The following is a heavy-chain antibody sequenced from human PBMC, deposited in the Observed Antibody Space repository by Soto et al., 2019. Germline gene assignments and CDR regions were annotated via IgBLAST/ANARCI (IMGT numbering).Heavy chain of an antibody. V-gene: IGHV4-34*01. D-gene: IGHD3-9*01. CDR3: ARRLGPHPWLPLDNYYYYYGMDV. Sequence: SETLSLTCAVYGGSFSGYYWSWIRQPPGKGLEWIGEINHSGSTNYNPSLKSRVTISVDTSKNQFSLKLSSVTAADTAVYYCARRLGPHPWLPLDNYYYYYGMDVWGQGTTVTVSS. J-gene: IGHJ6*02. CDR1: GGSFSGYY. CDR2: INHSGST.